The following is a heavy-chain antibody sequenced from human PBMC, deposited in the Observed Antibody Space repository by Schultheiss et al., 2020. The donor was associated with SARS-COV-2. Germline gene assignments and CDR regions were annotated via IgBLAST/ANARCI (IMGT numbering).Heavy chain of an antibody. CDR3: AKDNYYYGMDV. CDR2: ISGSGGDT. Sequence: GESLKISCAASGFTFSSYAMSWVRQAPGKGLEWVSTISGSGGDTHYADSVKGRFTISRDNAKNSLYLQMNSLRAEDTAVYYCAKDNYYYGMDVWGQGTTVTVSS. V-gene: IGHV3-23*01. CDR1: GFTFSSYA. J-gene: IGHJ6*02.